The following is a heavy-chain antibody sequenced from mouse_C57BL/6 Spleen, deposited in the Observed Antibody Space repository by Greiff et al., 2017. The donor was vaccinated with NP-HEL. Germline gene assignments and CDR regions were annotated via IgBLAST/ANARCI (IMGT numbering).Heavy chain of an antibody. J-gene: IGHJ4*01. CDR1: GFTFSSYA. V-gene: IGHV5-4*01. Sequence: EVKLVESGGGLVKPGGSLKLSCAASGFTFSSYAMSWVRQTPEKRLEWVATISDGGSYTYYPDNVKGRFTISRDNAKNNLYLQMSHLKSEDTAMYYCARDLERYYAMDYWGQGTSVTVSS. CDR3: ARDLERYYAMDY. CDR2: ISDGGSYT.